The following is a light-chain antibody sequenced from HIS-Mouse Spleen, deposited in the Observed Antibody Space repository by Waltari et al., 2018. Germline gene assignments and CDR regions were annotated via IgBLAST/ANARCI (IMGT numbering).Light chain of an antibody. CDR3: CSYAGSSTNYV. J-gene: IGLJ1*01. V-gene: IGLV2-23*01. CDR2: EGS. CDR1: SSYVGRYNL. Sequence: QSALTQPRSVSGSPGQPVTISCTGTSSYVGRYNLVSWYQHHPGKAPKLMIYEGSKRPSGVSNRFSGSKSGNTASLTISGLQAEDEADYYCCSYAGSSTNYVFGTGTKVTVL.